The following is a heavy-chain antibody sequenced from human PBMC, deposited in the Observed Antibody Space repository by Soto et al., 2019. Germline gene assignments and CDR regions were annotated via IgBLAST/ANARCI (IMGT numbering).Heavy chain of an antibody. J-gene: IGHJ5*01. CDR3: ARLIGNSWLDS. CDR2: FFIGGNT. CDR1: GGSISSSTYY. Sequence: SETLSLTCTVSGGSISSSTYYWGWMRQPPGKGLEWIASFFIGGNTYYNPSLKSRVTISVDTSKNQFSLKLSSVTAADTAVYFCARLIGNSWLDSWGQGTLVTVS. V-gene: IGHV4-39*01.